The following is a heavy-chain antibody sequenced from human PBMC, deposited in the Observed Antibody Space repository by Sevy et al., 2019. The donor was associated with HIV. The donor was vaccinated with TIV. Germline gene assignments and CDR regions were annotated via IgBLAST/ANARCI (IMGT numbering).Heavy chain of an antibody. J-gene: IGHJ6*02. D-gene: IGHD3-16*01. CDR3: AKNRPPGGSYFSRHGMDV. CDR2: ISHDGSYR. Sequence: GGSLRLSCAASGFTFSTYDMHWVRQAPGKGLEWVAIISHDGSYRYYADSVRGRFSMSRDSSKNTLYLQMSGLSIEDTAVYYCAKNRPPGGSYFSRHGMDVWGRGTTVNVSS. CDR1: GFTFSTYD. V-gene: IGHV3-30*18.